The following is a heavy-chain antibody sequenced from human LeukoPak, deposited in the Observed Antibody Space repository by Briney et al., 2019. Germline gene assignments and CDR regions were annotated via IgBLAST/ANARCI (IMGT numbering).Heavy chain of an antibody. Sequence: GRSLRLSCAASGFTFSSYGMHWVRQAPGKGLEWVAVISYDGSNKYYADSVKGRFTISRDNSKNTLYLQMNRLRAEDTAVYYCAKDGGGYSPAEYFQHWGQGTLVTVSS. CDR2: ISYDGSNK. CDR3: AKDGGGYSPAEYFQH. D-gene: IGHD2-15*01. V-gene: IGHV3-30*18. CDR1: GFTFSSYG. J-gene: IGHJ1*01.